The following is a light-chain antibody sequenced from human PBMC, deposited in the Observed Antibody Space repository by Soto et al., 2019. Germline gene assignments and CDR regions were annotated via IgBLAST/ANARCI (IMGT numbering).Light chain of an antibody. J-gene: IGLJ1*01. Sequence: QSALTQPASVSGSPGQSITISCTGTSSDVGGYTYVSWYQQHPGKAPKLMIYDASNRPSGVSNRFSGSKSGNTASLTISGLQAEDEADYYCSSYTSSSSYVFGTGTKLTVL. CDR3: SSYTSSSSYV. CDR1: SSDVGGYTY. CDR2: DAS. V-gene: IGLV2-14*01.